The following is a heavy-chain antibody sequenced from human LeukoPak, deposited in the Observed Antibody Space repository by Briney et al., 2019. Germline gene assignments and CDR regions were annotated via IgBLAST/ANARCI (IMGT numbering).Heavy chain of an antibody. J-gene: IGHJ4*02. Sequence: PGGSLRLSCAASGFTFSSSAMSWVRQAPGKGLEWVSAISGSGGSTYYADSVKGRFTISRDNSKNTLHLQMNSLRAEDTAVYYCAKDVGYYYDSKGNYFDYWGQGTLVTVSS. V-gene: IGHV3-23*01. CDR1: GFTFSSSA. CDR2: ISGSGGST. D-gene: IGHD3-22*01. CDR3: AKDVGYYYDSKGNYFDY.